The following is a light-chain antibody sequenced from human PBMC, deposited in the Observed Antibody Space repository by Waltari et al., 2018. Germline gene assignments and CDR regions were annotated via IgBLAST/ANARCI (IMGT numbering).Light chain of an antibody. Sequence: EIVMTQSPDTLSVAPGERVTLSCTASQSVPTNLAWYQQKPGQPPRLLIYVASTRATGVPARFSGSGSGTEFTLTISSLESEDFAVYYCQQYSNWPYTFGQGTKLEIK. J-gene: IGKJ2*01. CDR2: VAS. V-gene: IGKV3-15*01. CDR1: QSVPTN. CDR3: QQYSNWPYT.